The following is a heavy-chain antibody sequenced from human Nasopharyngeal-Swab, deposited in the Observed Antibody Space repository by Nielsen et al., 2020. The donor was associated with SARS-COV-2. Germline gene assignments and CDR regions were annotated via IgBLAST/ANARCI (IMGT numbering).Heavy chain of an antibody. CDR3: ARQMVDYFDY. CDR1: GFTFSSYD. CDR2: IGTAGDT. Sequence: GESLKISCVASGFTFSSYDMHWVRQATGKGLEWVSAIGTAGDTYYPGSVKGRFTISRENAKNSLYLQMNSLRAGDTAVYYCARQMVDYFDYWGQGTLVTVSS. J-gene: IGHJ4*02. D-gene: IGHD6-13*01. V-gene: IGHV3-13*01.